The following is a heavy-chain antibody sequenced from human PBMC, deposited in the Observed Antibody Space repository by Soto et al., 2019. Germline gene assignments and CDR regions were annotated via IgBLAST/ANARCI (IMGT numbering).Heavy chain of an antibody. Sequence: EVQLLESRGGLVQPGGSLRLACAASGFTFSSYAMTWVRQAPGKGLECVSTINTSGGNTHYADSVKGRFSVSRDNSKNTLSLQMNSLRAEDTAVYYCTKAWQHDSWGQGTLVTVSS. CDR3: TKAWQHDS. D-gene: IGHD6-13*01. V-gene: IGHV3-23*01. CDR2: INTSGGNT. CDR1: GFTFSSYA. J-gene: IGHJ5*01.